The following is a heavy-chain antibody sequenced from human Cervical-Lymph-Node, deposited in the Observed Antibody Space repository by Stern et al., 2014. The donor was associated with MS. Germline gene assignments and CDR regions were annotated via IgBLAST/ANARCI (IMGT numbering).Heavy chain of an antibody. CDR3: ARGPNEQWGGHYNSNGMDV. CDR2: VNPNSGGT. J-gene: IGHJ6*02. Sequence: QLQLVQSGAEVKKPGASLKVSCKASGYTFTAYYLHWVRQAPGQGLAWMGLVNPNSGGTSYAPKFHGRVTMTRDTSTSTAFMELSTLTSDDTAFYYCARGPNEQWGGHYNSNGMDVWGQGTTVTVSS. D-gene: IGHD3-3*01. V-gene: IGHV1-2*02. CDR1: GYTFTAYY.